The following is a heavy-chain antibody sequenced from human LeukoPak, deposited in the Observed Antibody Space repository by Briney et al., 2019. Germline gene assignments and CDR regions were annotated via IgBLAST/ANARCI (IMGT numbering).Heavy chain of an antibody. D-gene: IGHD2-15*01. J-gene: IGHJ6*03. CDR3: ARLGVDVVDYYYYYMDV. Sequence: PSETLSLTCTVSGGSISSSSYYWGWIRQPPGTGLEWIGSIYYSGSTYYNPSLKSRVTISVDTSKNQFSLKLSSVTAADTAVYYCARLGVDVVDYYYYYMDVWGKGTTVTISS. V-gene: IGHV4-39*07. CDR1: GGSISSSSYY. CDR2: IYYSGST.